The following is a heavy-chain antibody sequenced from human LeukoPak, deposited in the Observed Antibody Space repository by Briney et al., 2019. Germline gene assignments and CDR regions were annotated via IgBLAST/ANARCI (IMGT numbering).Heavy chain of an antibody. J-gene: IGHJ4*02. Sequence: SETLSLTRTVSGGSISSYYWSWIRQPPGKGLEWIGYIYTSGSTNYNPSLKSRVTISVDTSKNQFSLKLSSVTAADTAVYYCARAADSSGYLDYWGQGTLVTVSS. CDR1: GGSISSYY. D-gene: IGHD6-19*01. V-gene: IGHV4-4*09. CDR3: ARAADSSGYLDY. CDR2: IYTSGST.